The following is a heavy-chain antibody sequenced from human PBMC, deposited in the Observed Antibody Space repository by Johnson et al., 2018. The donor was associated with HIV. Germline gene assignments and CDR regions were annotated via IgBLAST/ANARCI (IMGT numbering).Heavy chain of an antibody. CDR3: ASVPMLVVLDGAFDI. CDR2: IYSGGST. J-gene: IGHJ3*02. V-gene: IGHV3-66*01. CDR1: GFTFDDYA. D-gene: IGHD3-22*01. Sequence: VQLVESGGGLVQPGRSLRLSCAASGFTFDDYAMHWVRQAPGKGLEWVSVIYSGGSTYYADSVKGRFTISRDNSKNTLYLQMNSLRAEDTAVYYCASVPMLVVLDGAFDIWGQGTMVTVSS.